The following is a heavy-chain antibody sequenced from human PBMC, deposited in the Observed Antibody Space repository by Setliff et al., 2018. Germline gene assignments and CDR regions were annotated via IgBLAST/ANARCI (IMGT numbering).Heavy chain of an antibody. CDR2: INHSGST. CDR1: GESFSGHY. J-gene: IGHJ6*03. CDR3: ARGFDVCGGGACYYYYMDV. Sequence: SETLSLTCAVYGESFSGHYWSWIRQPPGKGLEWIGEINHSGSTNYNPSLKSRVTISVDTSKNQFSLKLSSVAAADTAVYYCARGFDVCGGGACYYYYMDVWGKGTTVTVSS. D-gene: IGHD2-21*01. V-gene: IGHV4-34*01.